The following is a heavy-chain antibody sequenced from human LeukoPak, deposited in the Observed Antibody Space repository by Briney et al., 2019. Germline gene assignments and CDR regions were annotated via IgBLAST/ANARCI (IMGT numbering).Heavy chain of an antibody. CDR3: ARAGIMITFGGVIVNPFDY. D-gene: IGHD3-16*02. Sequence: ASVKVSCKASGYTFTGYYMHWVRQAPGQGLEWMGWINPNSGGTNYAQKFQGRVTMTRDTSISTAYMELSRLRSDNTAVYYCARAGIMITFGGVIVNPFDYWGQGTLVTVSS. V-gene: IGHV1-2*02. CDR1: GYTFTGYY. J-gene: IGHJ4*02. CDR2: INPNSGGT.